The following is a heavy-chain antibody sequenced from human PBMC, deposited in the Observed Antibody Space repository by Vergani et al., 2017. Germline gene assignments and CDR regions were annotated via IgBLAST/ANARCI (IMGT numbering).Heavy chain of an antibody. Sequence: QVQLVQSGAEVKKPGASVHVSCKASGYTFTDYYIHWVRQAPGQGLEWMGWINPNKGGTNYAQKFQGRVTMTRDTSISTAYVELNRLRSDDTAVYYCARDYGMDVWGQGTTVTVSS. J-gene: IGHJ6*02. CDR3: ARDYGMDV. CDR2: INPNKGGT. V-gene: IGHV1-2*02. CDR1: GYTFTDYY.